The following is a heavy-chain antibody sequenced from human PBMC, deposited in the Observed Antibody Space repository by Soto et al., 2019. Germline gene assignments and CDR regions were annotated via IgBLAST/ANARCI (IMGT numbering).Heavy chain of an antibody. CDR2: INAGNGNT. D-gene: IGHD3-22*01. CDR1: GYSFTSYA. CDR3: ARVSGYYYWAD. Sequence: QVQLVQSGAEVKKPGASVKVSCKASGYSFTSYAMHWVRQAPGQRLEWMGWINAGNGNTKYSQKFQGRVTITRDTSASTAYMELSSLRSEDTAVYYCARVSGYYYWADWGQGPLVTVSS. V-gene: IGHV1-3*01. J-gene: IGHJ4*02.